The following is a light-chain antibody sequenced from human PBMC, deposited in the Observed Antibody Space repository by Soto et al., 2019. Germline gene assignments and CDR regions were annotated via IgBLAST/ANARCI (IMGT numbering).Light chain of an antibody. CDR2: LGS. Sequence: DFVMSQSPLSLPVTLGEPASISCRSGQSLQHRNGYNYLAWYLQKPGQSQRLXIYLGSLRASGVHDRFRGSGSGTDFTLKIRRVEAEDVGVYYCMQALQTPITFGQGTRLEIK. J-gene: IGKJ5*01. V-gene: IGKV2-28*01. CDR1: QSLQHRNGYNY. CDR3: MQALQTPIT.